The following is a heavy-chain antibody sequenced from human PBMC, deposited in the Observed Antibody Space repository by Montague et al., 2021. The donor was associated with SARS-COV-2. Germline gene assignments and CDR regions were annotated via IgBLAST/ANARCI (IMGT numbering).Heavy chain of an antibody. CDR1: GGSISSYY. D-gene: IGHD6-13*01. CDR3: ARESLEAVDY. J-gene: IGHJ4*02. CDR2: IYPTGSTNDNPSLISGST. V-gene: IGHV4-4*07. Sequence: SETLSLTCTVSGGSISSYYWSWIRQPPGKGLEWIWCIYPTGSTNDNPSLISGSTNYNPSLKGRVSVSLDTSNNQFSLTVTSVTAADTAVYYCARESLEAVDYWGQGTLVTVSS.